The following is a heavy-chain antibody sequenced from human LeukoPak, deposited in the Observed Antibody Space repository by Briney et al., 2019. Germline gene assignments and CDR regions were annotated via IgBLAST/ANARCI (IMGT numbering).Heavy chain of an antibody. J-gene: IGHJ4*02. D-gene: IGHD2-8*01. CDR3: ARGVVNGVWGFCFDY. CDR2: ISYDGSTK. Sequence: GGSLRLSCAASGFTFSSYVMHWVRQAPGKGLEWVAVISYDGSTKYYADSVKGRFTISRDSSKNTLYLQMNSLRAEDTAVYYCARGVVNGVWGFCFDYWGQGTLVTVSS. V-gene: IGHV3-30-3*01. CDR1: GFTFSSYV.